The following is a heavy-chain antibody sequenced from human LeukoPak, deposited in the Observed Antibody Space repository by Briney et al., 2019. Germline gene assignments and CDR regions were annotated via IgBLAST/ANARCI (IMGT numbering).Heavy chain of an antibody. CDR3: ANFFGNNFGY. Sequence: PGGSLRLSCAASGLTFSDHYFDWARQAPGKGLEWVGRSRNKAHSYITEYAASVEGRFTISRDDSKNSVYLQMNSLKSEDTAVYYCANFFGNNFGYWGQGTLVTVSS. CDR2: SRNKAHSYIT. V-gene: IGHV3-72*01. CDR1: GLTFSDHY. J-gene: IGHJ4*02. D-gene: IGHD5-24*01.